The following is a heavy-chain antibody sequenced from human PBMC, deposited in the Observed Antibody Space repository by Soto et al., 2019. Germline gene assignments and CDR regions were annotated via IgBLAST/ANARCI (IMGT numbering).Heavy chain of an antibody. CDR1: GYTFSTHA. V-gene: IGHV1-3*01. CDR3: ARGKGMEENYYYYGLDI. CDR2: INGGTGQT. Sequence: ASVQVSCKASGYTFSTHAMRWVRQAPVQSLEWMGWINGGTGQTKHSHRFQDRVTITRDTSASTAYMELSSLRSEDTAVYYCARGKGMEENYYYYGLDIWGQGTTVTVSS. J-gene: IGHJ6*02. D-gene: IGHD1-1*01.